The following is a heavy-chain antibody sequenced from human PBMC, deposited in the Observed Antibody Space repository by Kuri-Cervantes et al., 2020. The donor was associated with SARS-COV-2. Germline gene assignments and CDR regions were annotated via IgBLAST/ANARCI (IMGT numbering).Heavy chain of an antibody. CDR1: GYTFTSYY. J-gene: IGHJ2*01. V-gene: IGHV1-46*01. D-gene: IGHD2-15*01. CDR3: ARGGSGGSCYSCWYFDL. Sequence: ASVKVSCKASGYTFTSYYIRWVRQAPGQGLEWMGIINPSGGSTNYAQKLQGRVTMTTDTSTSTAYMELRSLRSDDTAVYYCARGGSGGSCYSCWYFDLWGRGTLVTVSS. CDR2: INPSGGST.